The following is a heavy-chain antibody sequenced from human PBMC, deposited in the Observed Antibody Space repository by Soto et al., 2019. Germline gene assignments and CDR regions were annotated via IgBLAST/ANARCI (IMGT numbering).Heavy chain of an antibody. CDR2: IYYDGNNK. CDR3: ARVGGTVTSDY. V-gene: IGHV3-33*01. J-gene: IGHJ4*02. D-gene: IGHD4-17*01. Sequence: QVQLVESGGGVVQPGRSLRLSCAASGFIFSAYGMHWVRQAPGKGLEWVAMIYYDGNNKYYADSVKGRFTISRDNSKNTLYLQMYSLRAEDTAVYYCARVGGTVTSDYWGQGTLVIVSS. CDR1: GFIFSAYG.